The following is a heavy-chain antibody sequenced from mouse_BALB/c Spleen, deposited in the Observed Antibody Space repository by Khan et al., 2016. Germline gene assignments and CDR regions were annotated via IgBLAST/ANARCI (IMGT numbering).Heavy chain of an antibody. CDR2: ISNGGGST. CDR3: ARLDYFDY. J-gene: IGHJ2*01. Sequence: EVELVESGGGLVQPGGSLKLSCAASGFTFSSYTMSWVRQTPEKRLAWVAYISNGGGSTYYPDTVKGRFTISRDNAKNTLYLQMSSLKSEDTAMYYCARLDYFDYWGQGTTLTVSS. V-gene: IGHV5-12-2*01. CDR1: GFTFSSYT.